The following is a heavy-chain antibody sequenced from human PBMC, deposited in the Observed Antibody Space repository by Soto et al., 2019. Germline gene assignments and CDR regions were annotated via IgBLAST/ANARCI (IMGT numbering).Heavy chain of an antibody. V-gene: IGHV2-26*01. CDR1: GFSLSNARMG. Sequence: QVTLKESGPVLVKPTETLTLTCTVSGFSLSNARMGVSWICQPPGKALEWLAHIFSNDEKSYRTSLKSRLTISKDTSKSQVVLTMTNMDPVDTATYYCARITHSSGYYPLFDYWGQGTLVTVSS. CDR3: ARITHSSGYYPLFDY. CDR2: IFSNDEK. D-gene: IGHD3-22*01. J-gene: IGHJ4*02.